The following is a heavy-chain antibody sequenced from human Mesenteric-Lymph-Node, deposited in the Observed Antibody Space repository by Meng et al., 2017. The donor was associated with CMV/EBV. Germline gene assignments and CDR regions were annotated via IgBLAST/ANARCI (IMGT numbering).Heavy chain of an antibody. D-gene: IGHD3-9*01. J-gene: IGHJ4*02. Sequence: QVQLHQWGAGLLKPSETLSVTCAVYGGSFSGYYWNWIRQSPEKGLEWIGEINHSGSTTYNPSFTSRIIISVDTSTNQISLNMSSVTVADTAVYYCARGSSYDILTGYFDYWGQGALVTVSS. CDR2: INHSGST. CDR3: ARGSSYDILTGYFDY. V-gene: IGHV4-34*01. CDR1: GGSFSGYY.